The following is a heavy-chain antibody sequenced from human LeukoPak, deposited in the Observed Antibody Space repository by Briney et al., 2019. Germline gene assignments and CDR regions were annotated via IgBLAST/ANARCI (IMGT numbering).Heavy chain of an antibody. CDR3: AASGYSAYRGDY. CDR2: IYYSGST. J-gene: IGHJ4*02. CDR1: GGSMNSYY. V-gene: IGHV4-59*01. D-gene: IGHD5-12*01. Sequence: SETLSLTCSVSGGSMNSYYWSWIRQSPGKGLEWIGYIYYSGSTNYNPSLKSRLTISVDTSKNQFSLKLSSVTAADTAVYYCAASGYSAYRGDYWGQGTLVTVSA.